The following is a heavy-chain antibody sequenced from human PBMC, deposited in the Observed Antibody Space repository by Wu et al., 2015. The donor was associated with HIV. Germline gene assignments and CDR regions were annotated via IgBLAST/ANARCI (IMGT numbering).Heavy chain of an antibody. J-gene: IGHJ6*03. D-gene: IGHD4-23*01. V-gene: IGHV1-18*01. Sequence: QVQLVQSGAEVKKPGASVKVSCKASGYTFTNYDICWVRQAPGQGLEWMGWISAYSGNTKYAQKLQGRVTMTTDTSTSSAYMELRSLRSDDTAVYYCARGGVYGVNVGDYSYYYYIDVWGKGTTVTVSS. CDR2: ISAYSGNT. CDR3: ARGGVYGVNVGDYSYYYYIDV. CDR1: GYTFTNYD.